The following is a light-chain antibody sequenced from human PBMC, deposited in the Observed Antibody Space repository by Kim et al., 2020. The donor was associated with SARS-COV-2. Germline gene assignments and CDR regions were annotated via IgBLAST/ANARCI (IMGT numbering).Light chain of an antibody. J-gene: IGLJ3*02. Sequence: QPVLTQSPSASASLGASVKLTCTLSSGHSSYAIAWYQQQPEKGPRYLMKLNSDGSHSKGDGIPDRFSGSSSGAERYLTISSLQSEDEADYYCQTWGTGIGVFGGGTQLTVL. CDR3: QTWGTGIGV. V-gene: IGLV4-69*01. CDR2: LNSDGSH. CDR1: SGHSSYA.